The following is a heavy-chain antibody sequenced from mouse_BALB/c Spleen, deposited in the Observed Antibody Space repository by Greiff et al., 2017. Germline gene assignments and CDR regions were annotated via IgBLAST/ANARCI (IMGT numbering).Heavy chain of an antibody. J-gene: IGHJ1*01. D-gene: IGHD1-1*01. V-gene: IGHV5-15*02. Sequence: EVMLVESGGGLVQPGGSRKLSCAASGFTFSDYGMAWVRQAPGKGPEWVAFISNLAYSIYYADTVTGRFTISRENAKNTLYLEMSSLRSEDTAMYYCAREVGSSYDYFDVWGAGTTVTVSS. CDR2: ISNLAYSI. CDR1: GFTFSDYG. CDR3: AREVGSSYDYFDV.